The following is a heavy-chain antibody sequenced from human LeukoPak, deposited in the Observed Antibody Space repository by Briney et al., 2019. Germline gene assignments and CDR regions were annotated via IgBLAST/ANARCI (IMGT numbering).Heavy chain of an antibody. CDR2: INPTGDST. J-gene: IGHJ5*02. V-gene: IGHV1-46*01. CDR3: ARDNSVGDNAWWFDP. Sequence: GASVKVSCKASGGTFSSYTFSWVRQAPGQGLEWMGLINPTGDSTGYAQKFQGRVTMTRDMSTSTDFMELSSLRSEDTAVYYCARDNSVGDNAWWFDPWGQGTLVTVSS. D-gene: IGHD1-26*01. CDR1: GGTFSSYT.